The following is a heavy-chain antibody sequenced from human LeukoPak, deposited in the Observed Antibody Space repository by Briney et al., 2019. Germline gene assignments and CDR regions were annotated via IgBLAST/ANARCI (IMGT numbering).Heavy chain of an antibody. V-gene: IGHV2-5*02. CDR2: IYWDDDK. J-gene: IGHJ5*02. D-gene: IGHD3-10*01. CDR3: AHRRALLWFGDPMWFDP. CDR1: GFSLSTSGVG. Sequence: SGPTLVKPTQTLTLTCTFSGFSLSTSGVGVGWIRQPPGKALEWLALIYWDDDKRYSPSLKSRLTITKDTSKNQVVLTMTNMGPVDTATYYCAHRRALLWFGDPMWFDPWGQGTLVTVSS.